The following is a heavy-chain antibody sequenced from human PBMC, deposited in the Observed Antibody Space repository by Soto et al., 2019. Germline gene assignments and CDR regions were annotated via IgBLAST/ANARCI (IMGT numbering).Heavy chain of an antibody. J-gene: IGHJ3*02. D-gene: IGHD2-2*01. CDR2: IIPIFGTA. CDR1: GGTFSCYA. V-gene: IGHV1-69*13. Sequence: SVKVSCKASGGTFSCYAISWVRQAPGQGLEWMGGIIPIFGTANYAQKFQGRVTITADESTSTAYMELSSLRSEDTAVYYCARDIVVVPAAIPFYAFDIWGQGTMVTVSS. CDR3: ARDIVVVPAAIPFYAFDI.